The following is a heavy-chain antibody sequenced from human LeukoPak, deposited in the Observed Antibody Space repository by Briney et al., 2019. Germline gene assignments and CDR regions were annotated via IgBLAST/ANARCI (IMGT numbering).Heavy chain of an antibody. Sequence: SETLSLTCTVSGGSINSYYWSWIRQPPGKGLEWIGYIYYSGSTNYNPSLKSRVTISVDTSKNQFSLKLSSVTAADTAVYHCARDPSYHGGYFDYWGQGTLVTVFS. CDR1: GGSINSYY. D-gene: IGHD2-2*01. J-gene: IGHJ4*02. CDR3: ARDPSYHGGYFDY. CDR2: IYYSGST. V-gene: IGHV4-59*01.